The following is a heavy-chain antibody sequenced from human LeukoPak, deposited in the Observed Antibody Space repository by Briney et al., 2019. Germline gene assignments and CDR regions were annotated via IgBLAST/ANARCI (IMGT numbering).Heavy chain of an antibody. CDR2: ISGSGGST. D-gene: IGHD3-10*01. CDR1: GFTFSSYA. Sequence: PGGSLRLSCAASGFTFSSYAMSWVRQAPGKGLEWVSAISGSGGSTYYADFVKGRFTISRDNSKNTLYLQMNSLRAEDTAVYYCAKGLNVYYYGSGSSHWGQGTLVTVSS. CDR3: AKGLNVYYYGSGSSH. J-gene: IGHJ4*02. V-gene: IGHV3-23*01.